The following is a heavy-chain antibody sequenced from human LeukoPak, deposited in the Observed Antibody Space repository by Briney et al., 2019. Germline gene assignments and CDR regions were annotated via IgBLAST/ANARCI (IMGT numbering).Heavy chain of an antibody. V-gene: IGHV3-21*01. D-gene: IGHD5-18*01. CDR1: GFTFSRYS. Sequence: GGSLRLSCAASGFTFSRYSLNWVRQAPGKGLEWVSSITTSSSYIYYADSVKGRFTISRDNARNSLYLHMNSLRAEDTAVYYCARDLGGYSYGSHFDYWGQGTLVTVSS. J-gene: IGHJ4*02. CDR2: ITTSSSYI. CDR3: ARDLGGYSYGSHFDY.